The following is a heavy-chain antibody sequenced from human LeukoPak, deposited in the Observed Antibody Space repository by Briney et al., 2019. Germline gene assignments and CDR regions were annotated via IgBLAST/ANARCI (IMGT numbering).Heavy chain of an antibody. CDR2: ITPILGTA. CDR3: ARSLIDYGGSYDAFDI. V-gene: IGHV1-69*10. Sequence: GASVKVSCKASGGTFSTYAISWVRQAPGQGLEWMGGITPILGTANYAQKFQGRVTINADQSTSIAYMELSSLRSEDTAVYYCARSLIDYGGSYDAFDIWGQGTMVTISS. CDR1: GGTFSTYA. J-gene: IGHJ3*02. D-gene: IGHD4-23*01.